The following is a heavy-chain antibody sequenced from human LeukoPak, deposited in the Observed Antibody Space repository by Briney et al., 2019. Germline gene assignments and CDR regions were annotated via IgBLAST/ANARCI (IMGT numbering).Heavy chain of an antibody. J-gene: IGHJ4*02. D-gene: IGHD6-13*01. CDR2: IYYSGST. CDR1: GGSISSYY. V-gene: IGHV4-59*04. Sequence: KASETLSLTCTVSGGSISSYYWSWIRQPPGKGLEWIGSIYYSGSTYYNPSLKSRVTISVDTSKNQFSLKLSSVTAADTAVYYCAGSYSSTHLGQGTLVTVSS. CDR3: AGSYSSTH.